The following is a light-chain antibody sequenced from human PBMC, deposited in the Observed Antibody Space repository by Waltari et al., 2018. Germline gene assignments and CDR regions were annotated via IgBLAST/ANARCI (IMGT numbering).Light chain of an antibody. CDR3: QQYNNWPPRYT. CDR2: GAS. Sequence: EIVMTQSPATLSVSPGERATLSCRASQSVSSNLAWYQQKPGQAPRPLIYGASTRATSIPARCGVSGSGSEFTLTISSLQSEDFAVYYCQQYNNWPPRYTFGQGTKLEIK. J-gene: IGKJ2*01. V-gene: IGKV3-15*01. CDR1: QSVSSN.